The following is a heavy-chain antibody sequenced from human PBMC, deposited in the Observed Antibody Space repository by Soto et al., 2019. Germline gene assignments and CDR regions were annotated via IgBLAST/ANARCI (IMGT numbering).Heavy chain of an antibody. CDR1: GGSFSSGGYY. CDR2: NYYSGST. J-gene: IGHJ4*02. D-gene: IGHD2-8*02. Sequence: QLQLQESGPGLVKPSQTLSLACTVSGGSFSSGGYYWSWIRQLPGKGLEWIGYNYYSGSTYYNPSLKSRFTISLDTSKNQFSLKLSSVTAADTAVYYCARATSFSGHHGYWGQGTLVTVSS. CDR3: ARATSFSGHHGY. V-gene: IGHV4-31*03.